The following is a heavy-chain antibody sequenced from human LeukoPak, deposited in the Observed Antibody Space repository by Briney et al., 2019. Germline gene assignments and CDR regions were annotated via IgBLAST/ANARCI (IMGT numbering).Heavy chain of an antibody. CDR1: GYRFTSYG. V-gene: IGHV1-18*01. J-gene: IGHJ5*02. D-gene: IGHD2-21*02. CDR2: ISIYNGKT. Sequence: ASVKVSCKASGYRFTSYGIGWVRQAPGQGLEWVGWISIYNGKTYYTQSLQDRVTMTTDTSMNTVYMELRSLRSDDTAVYYCARACHLVVVTAEGGWLDPWGQGTLVTVSS. CDR3: ARACHLVVVTAEGGWLDP.